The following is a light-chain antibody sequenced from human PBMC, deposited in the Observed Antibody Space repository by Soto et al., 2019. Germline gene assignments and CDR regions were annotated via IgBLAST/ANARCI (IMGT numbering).Light chain of an antibody. J-gene: IGLJ2*01. CDR2: DVS. Sequence: QSALTQPASVSGSPGQSITIPCSGTISDIGGYNYVAWHQQHPGKAPKLVIYDVSNRPSGVSNRFSGSKSGNTASLTISGLQAEDEADYYCSSYTNSGTLVFGGGTKLTVL. CDR1: ISDIGGYNY. V-gene: IGLV2-14*01. CDR3: SSYTNSGTLV.